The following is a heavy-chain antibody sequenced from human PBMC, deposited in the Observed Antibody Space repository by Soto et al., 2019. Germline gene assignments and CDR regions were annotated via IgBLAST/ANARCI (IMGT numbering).Heavy chain of an antibody. D-gene: IGHD1-26*01. J-gene: IGHJ4*02. CDR1: GYSFTSYW. CDR2: IYPGDSDT. CDR3: ARRGVWELREGRGYYFDY. V-gene: IGHV5-51*01. Sequence: GESLKISCKGSGYSFTSYWIGWVRQMPGKGLEWMGIIYPGDSDTRYSPSFQGQVTISAAKSISTAYLQWSSLKASDTAMYYCARRGVWELREGRGYYFDYWGQGTLVTVSS.